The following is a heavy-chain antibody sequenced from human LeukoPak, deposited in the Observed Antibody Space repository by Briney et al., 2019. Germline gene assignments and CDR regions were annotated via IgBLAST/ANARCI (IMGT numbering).Heavy chain of an antibody. CDR3: ARVSTVTAYDY. CDR1: GFTVSSNY. D-gene: IGHD4-17*01. V-gene: IGHV3-66*01. Sequence: GGSLRLSCAASGFTVSSNYMSWVRQAPGKGLEWVSVIYSGGNTYYADSVKGRFTISRDNSKNTLYLQMNSLRAEDTAVYYCARVSTVTAYDYWGQGTLVTVSS. CDR2: IYSGGNT. J-gene: IGHJ4*02.